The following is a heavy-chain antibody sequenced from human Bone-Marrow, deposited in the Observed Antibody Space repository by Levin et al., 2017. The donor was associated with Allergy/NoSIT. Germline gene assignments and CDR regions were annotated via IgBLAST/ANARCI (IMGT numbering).Heavy chain of an antibody. CDR2: INPNSGDT. J-gene: IGHJ2*01. V-gene: IGHV1-2*06. CDR1: GYTFIGYY. D-gene: IGHD5-12*01. CDR3: ARDPGGDYSGYERYFDL. Sequence: RASVKVSCKASGYTFIGYYMHWVRQAPGQGLEWMGRINPNSGDTNYAQKFQGRVTMTRDTSISTAYMELSSLRSDDTAVYYCARDPGGDYSGYERYFDLWGRGTLVTVSS.